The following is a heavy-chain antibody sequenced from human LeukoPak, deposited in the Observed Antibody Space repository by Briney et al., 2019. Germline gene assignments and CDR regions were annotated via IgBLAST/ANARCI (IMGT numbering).Heavy chain of an antibody. J-gene: IGHJ4*02. CDR1: GGSISSYY. CDR3: ARGGYSYGPTLNY. D-gene: IGHD5-18*01. V-gene: IGHV4-59*01. Sequence: SETLSLTCTVSGGSISSYYWSWLRQPPGKGLEWIGYIYYSGSTNYNPSLKSRVTISVDTSKNQFSLKLSSVTAADTAVYYCARGGYSYGPTLNYWGQGTLVTVSS. CDR2: IYYSGST.